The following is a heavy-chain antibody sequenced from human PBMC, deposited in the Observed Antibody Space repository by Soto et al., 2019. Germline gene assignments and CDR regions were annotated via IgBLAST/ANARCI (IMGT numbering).Heavy chain of an antibody. CDR2: IGPETGAT. CDR1: GYIFTGHY. Sequence: ASVKVSCKASGYIFTGHYIHWVRQAPEQGPEWMGEIGPETGATRYAQKFRGRVTMTRDMSITTVYMELNNLSPDATAVYYCGRGRSGQIFVFYWGQGTPVTVAS. D-gene: IGHD5-12*01. V-gene: IGHV1-2*02. J-gene: IGHJ4*02. CDR3: GRGRSGQIFVFY.